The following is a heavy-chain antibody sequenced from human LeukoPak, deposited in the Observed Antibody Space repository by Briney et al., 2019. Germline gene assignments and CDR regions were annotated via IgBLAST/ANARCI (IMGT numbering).Heavy chain of an antibody. J-gene: IGHJ6*02. V-gene: IGHV1-8*01. D-gene: IGHD4-17*01. CDR1: GYTFTSYD. Sequence: GASVKVSCKASGYTFTSYDINWVRQATGQGLEWMGWMNPNSGNTGYAQKFQGRVTMTRNTSISTAYMELSSLRSEDTAVYYCARGPTVKAYYYYGMDVWGQGTTVTVSS. CDR2: MNPNSGNT. CDR3: ARGPTVKAYYYYGMDV.